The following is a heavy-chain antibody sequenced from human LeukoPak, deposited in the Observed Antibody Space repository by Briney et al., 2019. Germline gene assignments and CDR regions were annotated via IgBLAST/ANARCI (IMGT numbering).Heavy chain of an antibody. J-gene: IGHJ4*02. CDR3: ARNRGYSSSSYFDY. Sequence: GGSLRLSCAASGFTFSSYSMNWVRQAPGKGLECVSTISGSGGGTDYADSVKGRFTISRDNSRNTLFLQMNSLRAEDTAVYYCARNRGYSSSSYFDYWGQGTLVTVSS. D-gene: IGHD6-13*01. V-gene: IGHV3-23*01. CDR2: ISGSGGGT. CDR1: GFTFSSYS.